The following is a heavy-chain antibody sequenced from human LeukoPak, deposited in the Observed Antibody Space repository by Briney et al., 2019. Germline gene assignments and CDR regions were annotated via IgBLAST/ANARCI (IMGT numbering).Heavy chain of an antibody. CDR3: AREDPGGAFDV. CDR2: IGTYNGNP. Sequence: GASVKVSCKASGYTFTTYAISWVRQAPGQGLEWVGWIGTYNGNPDYTQNLQDRVTMTTDTSTSTAYMELRNLKSDDTAVYYCAREDPGGAFDVWGRGTMVTVSS. V-gene: IGHV1-18*01. D-gene: IGHD3-16*01. CDR1: GYTFTTYA. J-gene: IGHJ3*01.